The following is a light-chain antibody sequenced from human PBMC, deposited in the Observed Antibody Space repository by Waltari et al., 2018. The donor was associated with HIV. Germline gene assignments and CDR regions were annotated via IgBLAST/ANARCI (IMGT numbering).Light chain of an antibody. Sequence: QSVLTQPPSVSGAPGLRVTISCTGSTSNIGPDAFVQWYQQPPGASPKLLIYGDSHRPSGVPDRFAGSKSGTSASLAITGLQAEDEADYYCQSYDSSLSGPVVFGGGTKLTVL. V-gene: IGLV1-40*01. J-gene: IGLJ2*01. CDR2: GDS. CDR3: QSYDSSLSGPVV. CDR1: TSNIGPDAF.